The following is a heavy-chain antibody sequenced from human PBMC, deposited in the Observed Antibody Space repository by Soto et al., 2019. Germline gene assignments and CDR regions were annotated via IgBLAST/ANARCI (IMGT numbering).Heavy chain of an antibody. CDR1: GFTFSSYD. Sequence: EVQLAESGGGMVQPGGSLRLSCVASGFTFSSYDMHWVRQAPGKGLEYVSSISSNGGTTYYGNSVKGRFTISRDNSKNTLYLQMGSLRAEDMAVYYCVRRVSANCDYWGHGSLVTVSA. CDR3: VRRVSANCDY. D-gene: IGHD1-1*01. V-gene: IGHV3-64*01. CDR2: ISSNGGTT. J-gene: IGHJ4*01.